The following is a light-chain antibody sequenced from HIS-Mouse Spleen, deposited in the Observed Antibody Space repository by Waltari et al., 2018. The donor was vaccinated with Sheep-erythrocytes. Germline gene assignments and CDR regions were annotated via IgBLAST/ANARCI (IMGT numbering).Light chain of an antibody. Sequence: DIVMTQSPLSLPVTPGEPASISCRSSQSLLHSNGYNYLDWYLQKPGQSPQLLSYLGSNRASGVPERFSGSGSGTDFTLKISRVEAEDVGVYYCMQALQTPIFTFGPGTKVDIK. V-gene: IGKV2-28*01. CDR1: QSLLHSNGYNY. CDR2: LGS. CDR3: MQALQTPIFT. J-gene: IGKJ3*01.